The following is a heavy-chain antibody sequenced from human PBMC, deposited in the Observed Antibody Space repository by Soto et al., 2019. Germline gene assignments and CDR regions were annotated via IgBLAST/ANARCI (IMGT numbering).Heavy chain of an antibody. J-gene: IGHJ6*02. CDR3: GKGYSSGNWWGMDV. V-gene: IGHV3-9*01. CDR2: ISWNSGSI. Sequence: EVQLVESGGGLVQPGRSLRLSCAASGFIFDDYAMHWVRQAPGKGLEWVSGISWNSGSIGYADSVKGRFTISRDNAKNSLYLQMNSLRAEDTALYYCGKGYSSGNWWGMDVWGQGTTVTVSS. D-gene: IGHD2-8*02. CDR1: GFIFDDYA.